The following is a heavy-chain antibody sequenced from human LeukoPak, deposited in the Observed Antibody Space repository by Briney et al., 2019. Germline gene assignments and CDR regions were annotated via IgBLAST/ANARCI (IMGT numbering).Heavy chain of an antibody. Sequence: PGRPLRLSCVASGFSFSNYGFHWVRQAPGKGLEWVADIYYDGNTKYYGDSVKGRFTISRDNSENTLFLQMNSLRAEDTAVYYCARDGSGGGWRYFDYWGQGALVTVSS. CDR3: ARDGSGGGWRYFDY. J-gene: IGHJ4*02. CDR1: GFSFSNYG. V-gene: IGHV3-33*01. D-gene: IGHD6-19*01. CDR2: IYYDGNTK.